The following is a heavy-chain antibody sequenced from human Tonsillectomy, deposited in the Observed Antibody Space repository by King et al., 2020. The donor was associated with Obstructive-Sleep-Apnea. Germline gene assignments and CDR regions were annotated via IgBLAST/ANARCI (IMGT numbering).Heavy chain of an antibody. CDR1: GFTFSNYA. D-gene: IGHD5-18*01. J-gene: IGHJ4*02. V-gene: IGHV3-23*04. CDR2: INTGGGTT. Sequence: VQLVESGGGLVQPGGSRRLSCAASGFTFSNYAMSWCRQAPGKGLEWVSDINTGGGTTYYADSVKGRFTISRDNSKNTLYLQMNSLRAEDTAVYYCAKRVDTAMVFDYWGQGTLVTVSS. CDR3: AKRVDTAMVFDY.